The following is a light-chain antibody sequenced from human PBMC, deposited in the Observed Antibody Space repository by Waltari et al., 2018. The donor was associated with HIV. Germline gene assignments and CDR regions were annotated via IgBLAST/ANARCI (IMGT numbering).Light chain of an antibody. Sequence: QMSGQAPMLVIYQDDKRPSGIAERFSGSKSGRTATLTISGTQAMDEGDYYCQAWDKNDVVFGGGTKLTVL. J-gene: IGLJ2*01. CDR2: QDD. CDR3: QAWDKNDVV. V-gene: IGLV3-1*01.